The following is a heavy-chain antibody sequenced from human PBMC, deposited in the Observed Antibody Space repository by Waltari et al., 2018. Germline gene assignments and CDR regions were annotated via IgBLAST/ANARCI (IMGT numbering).Heavy chain of an antibody. J-gene: IGHJ6*02. Sequence: QVQLVQSGAEVKKPGSSVKVSCKASGGTFSSYAISWVRQAPGQGLEWMGGIIPTFGTANYAQKFQGRVTITADESTSTAYRELSSLRSEDTAVYYCARDPGFGAATYYYYGMDVWGQGTTVTVSS. CDR1: GGTFSSYA. CDR3: ARDPGFGAATYYYYGMDV. D-gene: IGHD3-10*01. CDR2: IIPTFGTA. V-gene: IGHV1-69*01.